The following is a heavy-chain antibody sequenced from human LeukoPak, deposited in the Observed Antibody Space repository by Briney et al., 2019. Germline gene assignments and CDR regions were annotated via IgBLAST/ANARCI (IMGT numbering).Heavy chain of an antibody. CDR1: GGTCSSYA. Sequence: ASVKVSCKASGGTCSSYAISWVRQAPGQGLEWMGWISAYNGNTTYAQKLQGRVTMTTDTSTSTAYMELRSLRSDDTAVYYCAREGATGFDYWGQGTLVTVSS. D-gene: IGHD1-26*01. CDR3: AREGATGFDY. CDR2: ISAYNGNT. V-gene: IGHV1-18*01. J-gene: IGHJ4*02.